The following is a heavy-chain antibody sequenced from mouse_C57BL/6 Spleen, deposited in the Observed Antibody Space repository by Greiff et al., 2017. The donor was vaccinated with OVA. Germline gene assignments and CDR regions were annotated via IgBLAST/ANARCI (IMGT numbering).Heavy chain of an antibody. Sequence: VQLQQPGAELVKPGASVKLSCKASGYTFTSYWMHWVKQRPGQGLEWIGMIHPNSGSTNYNEKFKSKATLTVDKSSSTAYMQLSSLTSEDSAVYYCARWGGITTVPGGGYAMDYWGQGTSVTVSS. CDR2: IHPNSGST. CDR1: GYTFTSYW. J-gene: IGHJ4*01. V-gene: IGHV1-64*01. CDR3: ARWGGITTVPGGGYAMDY. D-gene: IGHD1-1*01.